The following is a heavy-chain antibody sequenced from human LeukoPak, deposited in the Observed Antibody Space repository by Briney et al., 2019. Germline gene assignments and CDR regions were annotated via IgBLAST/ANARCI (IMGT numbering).Heavy chain of an antibody. Sequence: SETLSLTCAVSGYSISSGYYCGWIRQPPGKGLEWIGSIYHSGSTYYNPSLKSRVTISVDTSKNQFSLKLSSVTAADTAVYYCAGSMIVVVAHAFDIWGQGTMVTVSS. CDR1: GYSISSGYY. CDR2: IYHSGST. V-gene: IGHV4-38-2*01. D-gene: IGHD3-22*01. J-gene: IGHJ3*02. CDR3: AGSMIVVVAHAFDI.